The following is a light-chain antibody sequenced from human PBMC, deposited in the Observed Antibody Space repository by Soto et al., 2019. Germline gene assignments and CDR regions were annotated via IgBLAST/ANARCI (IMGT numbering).Light chain of an antibody. Sequence: AIRITQSPSSFSASTGDRVTITCRASQGISSYLAWYQQKPGKAPKLLIYAASTLQSGVPSRFSGSGSGTDFTLTISCLQSEDFATYYCQQYYSYPLTFGGGTKVDI. J-gene: IGKJ4*01. V-gene: IGKV1-8*01. CDR2: AAS. CDR1: QGISSY. CDR3: QQYYSYPLT.